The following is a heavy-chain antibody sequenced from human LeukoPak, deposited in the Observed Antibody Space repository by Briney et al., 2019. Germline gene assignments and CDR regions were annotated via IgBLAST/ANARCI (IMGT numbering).Heavy chain of an antibody. D-gene: IGHD6-13*01. CDR2: ISSSSSYI. J-gene: IGHJ5*02. V-gene: IGHV3-21*01. Sequence: GGSLRLSCVGSGFIFGKYAMTWVRQAPGKGLEWVSSISSSSSYIYYADSVKGRFTISRDNAKNSLYLQMNSLRAEDTAVYYCARDSGYSSSWYVEDWFDPWGQGTLVTVSS. CDR1: GFIFGKYA. CDR3: ARDSGYSSSWYVEDWFDP.